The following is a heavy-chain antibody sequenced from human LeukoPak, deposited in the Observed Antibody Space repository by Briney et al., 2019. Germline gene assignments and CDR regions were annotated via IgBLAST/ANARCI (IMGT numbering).Heavy chain of an antibody. CDR2: INPDGNKK. V-gene: IGHV3-7*03. Sequence: GGSLRLSCAASGLIFSGSWMNWVRQAPGKGLEWVATINPDGNKKGYVDSVKGRFTISRDDAENSLYLQMDSLRAEDAAVYYCVRDSAYKKFDYWGQGTLVTVSS. D-gene: IGHD2-21*01. J-gene: IGHJ4*02. CDR3: VRDSAYKKFDY. CDR1: GLIFSGSW.